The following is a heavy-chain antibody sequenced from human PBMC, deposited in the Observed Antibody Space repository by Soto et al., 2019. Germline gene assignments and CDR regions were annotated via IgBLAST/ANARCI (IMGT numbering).Heavy chain of an antibody. CDR1: GFTFSSYA. CDR3: ARANSGYDFDYYYYGMDV. J-gene: IGHJ6*02. D-gene: IGHD5-12*01. CDR2: ISYDGSSK. Sequence: QVQLVESGGGVVQPGRSLRLSCAASGFTFSSYAMHWVRQAPGKGLEWVAVISYDGSSKYYADSVKGRFTISRDNSKNTLYLQMNSLRAEDTAVYYCARANSGYDFDYYYYGMDVWGQGTTVTVSS. V-gene: IGHV3-30-3*01.